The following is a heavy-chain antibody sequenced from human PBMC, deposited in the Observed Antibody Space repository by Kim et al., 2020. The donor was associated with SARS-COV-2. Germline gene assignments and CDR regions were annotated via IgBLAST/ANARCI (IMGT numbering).Heavy chain of an antibody. Sequence: GSLRLSCAASGFTFSSYWMSWVRQAPGKGLEWVANIKQDGSEKYYVDSVKGRFTISRDNAKNSLYLQMNSLRAEDTAVYYCARERYYGSGYYFDYWGQGTLVTVSS. CDR1: GFTFSSYW. CDR2: IKQDGSEK. J-gene: IGHJ4*02. D-gene: IGHD3-10*01. CDR3: ARERYYGSGYYFDY. V-gene: IGHV3-7*01.